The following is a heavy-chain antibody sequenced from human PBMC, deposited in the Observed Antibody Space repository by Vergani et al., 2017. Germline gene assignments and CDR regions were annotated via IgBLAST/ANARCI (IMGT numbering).Heavy chain of an antibody. D-gene: IGHD1-14*01. V-gene: IGHV3-9*01. CDR2: INDNSAII. CDR1: GFNFDNYA. J-gene: IGHJ3*01. CDR3: TARRTGRDPFDV. Sequence: EVQLVESGGGLVQPGRSLRLSCAAPGFNFDNYAMHWVRQAPGKALEWVSGINDNSAIIIYADSVRGRFTISRDNAKKSLYLQMNSLKTDDTALYYCTARRTGRDPFDVWGRGTLVTVSS.